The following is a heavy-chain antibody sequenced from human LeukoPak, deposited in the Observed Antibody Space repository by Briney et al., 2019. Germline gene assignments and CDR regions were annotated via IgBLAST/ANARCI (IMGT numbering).Heavy chain of an antibody. V-gene: IGHV3-23*01. CDR2: ISGSGGST. J-gene: IGHJ4*02. CDR1: GFTFSTYG. CDR3: AKAMGDEWLLDS. D-gene: IGHD5-12*01. Sequence: GGTLRLSCAASGFTFSTYGMSWVRQAPGKGLEWVSAISGSGGSTYSADSVKGRFTISRDNSKNTLYLQMNSLRAEDTAVYYCAKAMGDEWLLDSWGQGTLVTVSS.